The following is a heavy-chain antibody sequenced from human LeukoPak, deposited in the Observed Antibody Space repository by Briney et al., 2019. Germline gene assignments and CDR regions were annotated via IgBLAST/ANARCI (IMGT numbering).Heavy chain of an antibody. D-gene: IGHD6-13*01. V-gene: IGHV1-69*13. CDR3: ACLMAYSSYFDY. J-gene: IGHJ4*02. Sequence: ASVKVSCKASGYTFTSYAMNWVRQAPGQGLEWMGGIIPIFGTANYAQKFQGRVTITADESTSTAYMELSSLRSEDTAVYYCACLMAYSSYFDYWGQGTLVTVSS. CDR1: GYTFTSYA. CDR2: IIPIFGTA.